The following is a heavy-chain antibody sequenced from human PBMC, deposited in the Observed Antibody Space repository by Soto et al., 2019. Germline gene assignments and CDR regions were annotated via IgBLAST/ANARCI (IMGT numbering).Heavy chain of an antibody. D-gene: IGHD3-10*01. CDR1: GGTFSSYT. CDR2: IIPILGIA. J-gene: IGHJ5*02. V-gene: IGHV1-69*02. CDR3: AISMVRGVIIDWFDP. Sequence: QVQLVQSGAEVKKPGSSVKGSCKASGGTFSSYTISWVRQAPGQGLEWMGRIIPILGIANYAQKFQGRVTITADKSTSTVYMELRSLRSEDTAGYYCAISMVRGVIIDWFDPWGQGTLVTVSS.